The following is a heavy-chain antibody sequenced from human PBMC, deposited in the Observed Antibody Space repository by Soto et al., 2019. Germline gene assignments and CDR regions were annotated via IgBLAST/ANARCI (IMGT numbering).Heavy chain of an antibody. J-gene: IGHJ5*02. D-gene: IGHD1-26*01. CDR1: GYTFTSHW. CDR3: VRVGLAGATRLSNAWFDP. V-gene: IGHV5-51*01. CDR2: IYPGDSDT. Sequence: GESLKISCKGSGYTFTSHWIGWVRQMPGKGLEWMGIIYPGDSDTRYSPSFQGQVIISADKSITTAYLQWSSLKASDTAMYYCVRVGLAGATRLSNAWFDPLGQGTLVTVS.